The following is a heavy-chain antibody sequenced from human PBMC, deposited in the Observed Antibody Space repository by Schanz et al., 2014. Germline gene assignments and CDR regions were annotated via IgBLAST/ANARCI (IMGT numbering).Heavy chain of an antibody. V-gene: IGHV3-30*14. J-gene: IGHJ3*01. D-gene: IGHD1-1*01. CDR3: VRDAGRDGYNLAFDV. Sequence: QVQLVESGGGVVQPGTSLRLSCAASGFTFRGHAMHWVRQAPGQGLEKVAVTSTDGTKTYYAASVRGRFTISRDSSKNTLFLHMNSLRAEDTAVYYCVRDAGRDGYNLAFDVWGQGTLVTVSS. CDR2: TSTDGTKT. CDR1: GFTFRGHA.